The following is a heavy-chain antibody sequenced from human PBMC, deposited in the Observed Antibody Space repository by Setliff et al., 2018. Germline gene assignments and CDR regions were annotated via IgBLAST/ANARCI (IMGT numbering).Heavy chain of an antibody. CDR2: INPDNGGT. CDR1: GYAFFGYF. Sequence: ASVKVSCKASGYAFFGYFMNWVRQAPGQGPEWMGWINPDNGGTHYAEKFQGRVTMTRDTSISTAYMELSSLRSDDTAIYFCARHSGRYYVPGTFDSWGQGTLVTVSS. D-gene: IGHD3-22*01. CDR3: ARHSGRYYVPGTFDS. J-gene: IGHJ4*02. V-gene: IGHV1-2*02.